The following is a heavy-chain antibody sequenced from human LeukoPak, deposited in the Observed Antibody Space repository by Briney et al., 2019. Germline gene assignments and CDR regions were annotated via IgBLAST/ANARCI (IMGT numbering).Heavy chain of an antibody. Sequence: PSETLSLPCTVSGGSISNYFWTWIRQPPGKGLEWIGYIYTSGTTNYNPSLESRVTMSVDTSKNQISLRLNSVTAADTAVYYCTRGFLQIDYWGQGTLVTVSS. CDR2: IYTSGTT. V-gene: IGHV4-4*09. CDR1: GGSISNYF. J-gene: IGHJ4*02. CDR3: TRGFLQIDY.